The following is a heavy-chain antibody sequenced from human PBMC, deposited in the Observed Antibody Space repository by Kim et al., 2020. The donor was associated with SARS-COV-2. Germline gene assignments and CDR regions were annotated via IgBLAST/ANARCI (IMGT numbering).Heavy chain of an antibody. Sequence: SLKSRVTISVDTSKNQFSLKLSSVTAADTAVYYCAREVDSSGWYSGNFDYWGQGTLVTVSS. J-gene: IGHJ4*02. D-gene: IGHD6-19*01. CDR3: AREVDSSGWYSGNFDY. V-gene: IGHV4-59*01.